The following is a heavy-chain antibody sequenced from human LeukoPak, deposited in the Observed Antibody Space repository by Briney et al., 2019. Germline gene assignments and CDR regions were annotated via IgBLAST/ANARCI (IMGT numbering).Heavy chain of an antibody. CDR2: ISYDGSNK. CDR1: GFTFSSYA. D-gene: IGHD2-8*01. J-gene: IGHJ6*04. CDR3: ARAVGVLMDV. Sequence: AGGSLRLSCAASGFTFSSYAMHWVRQAPGKGLEWVAVISYDGSNKYYADSVKGRFTISRDNSKNTLYLQMNSLRAEDTAVYYCARAVGVLMDVWGKGTTVTVSS. V-gene: IGHV3-30*04.